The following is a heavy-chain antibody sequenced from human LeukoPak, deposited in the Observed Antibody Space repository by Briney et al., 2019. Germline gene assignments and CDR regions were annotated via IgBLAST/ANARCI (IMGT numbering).Heavy chain of an antibody. V-gene: IGHV3-23*01. CDR3: AKRDASGSYFLDY. CDR1: GFTFSSYG. J-gene: IGHJ4*02. CDR2: ISNRGGTI. D-gene: IGHD3-10*01. Sequence: GGSLRLSCAASGFTFSSYGMTWVRQAPGEGLEWVSSISNRGGTIYYADSVKGRFTISRDNSKNTLFLQMNSLRAEDTAVYYCAKRDASGSYFLDYWGQGTLVTVSS.